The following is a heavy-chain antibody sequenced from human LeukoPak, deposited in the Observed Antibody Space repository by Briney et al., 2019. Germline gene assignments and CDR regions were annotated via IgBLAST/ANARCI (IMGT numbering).Heavy chain of an antibody. J-gene: IGHJ4*02. V-gene: IGHV3-7*03. CDR3: AKFSGSGSFYNFDY. CDR1: GFTFSGTW. CDR2: IREDGTEK. D-gene: IGHD3-10*01. Sequence: GGSLRLSCTASGFTFSGTWMTWVRQAPGKGLEWVANIREDGTEKNYVDSVKGRFTISRDNSKNTLYLQMNSLRAEDTAVYYCAKFSGSGSFYNFDYWGQGTLVTVSS.